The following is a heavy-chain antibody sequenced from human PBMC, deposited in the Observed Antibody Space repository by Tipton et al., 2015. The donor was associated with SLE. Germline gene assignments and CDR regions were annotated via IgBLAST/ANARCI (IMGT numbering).Heavy chain of an antibody. J-gene: IGHJ4*01. D-gene: IGHD2-8*01. CDR3: ARGGASVLIRNCYFDY. V-gene: IGHV4-59*01. CDR2: IYHSGIT. CDR1: GGSIRSYY. Sequence: TLSLTCTVSGGSIRSYYWTWIRQPPGKRLEWIAYIYHSGITNYNPSLQSRVTISVDRSKNQFSLKLTSVTAADTAVYYCARGGASVLIRNCYFDYWGQGSLVTVSS.